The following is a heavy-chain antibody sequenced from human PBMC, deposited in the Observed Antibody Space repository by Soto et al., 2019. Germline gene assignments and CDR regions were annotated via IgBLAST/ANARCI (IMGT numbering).Heavy chain of an antibody. V-gene: IGHV3-21*01. CDR3: ARSQRTGAMDV. CDR2: ITSGSSFI. Sequence: ESGGGLVKPGGSLRVSCVASAFAFSSYSLNWVRQAPGKGLEWVSSITSGSSFIDYADSVKGRFTISRDDAKNSLFLQMSSLRADDTAVYYCARSQRTGAMDVWGQGTTVTVSS. D-gene: IGHD2-8*02. J-gene: IGHJ6*02. CDR1: AFAFSSYS.